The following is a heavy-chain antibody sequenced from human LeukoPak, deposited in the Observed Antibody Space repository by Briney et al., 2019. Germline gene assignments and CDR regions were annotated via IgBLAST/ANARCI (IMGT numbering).Heavy chain of an antibody. Sequence: ASETLSLTCTVSGDSIISSNYYWGWIRQPPGKGLEWIGNIYYSGSTYYNPSLKSRVTISVDTSKNQFSLKLSSVTAADTAVYYCARERKDGYNYGWGQGTLVTVSS. D-gene: IGHD5-24*01. CDR2: IYYSGST. CDR3: ARERKDGYNYG. J-gene: IGHJ4*02. V-gene: IGHV4-39*07. CDR1: GDSIISSNYY.